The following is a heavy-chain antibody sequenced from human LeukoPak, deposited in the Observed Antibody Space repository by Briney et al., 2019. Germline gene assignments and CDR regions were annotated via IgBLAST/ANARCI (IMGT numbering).Heavy chain of an antibody. J-gene: IGHJ4*02. V-gene: IGHV4-34*01. D-gene: IGHD3-9*01. CDR3: ARGRGYFDWLLLGQGDRYFDY. Sequence: SETLSLTCAVYGGSFSGYYWSWIRQPPGKGLEWIGEINHSGSTNYNPSLKCRVTISVDTSKNQFSLKLSSVTAADTAVYYCARGRGYFDWLLLGQGDRYFDYWGQGTLVTVSS. CDR2: INHSGST. CDR1: GGSFSGYY.